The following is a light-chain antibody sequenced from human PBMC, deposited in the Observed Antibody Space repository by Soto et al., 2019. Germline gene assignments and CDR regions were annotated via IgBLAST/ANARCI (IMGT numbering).Light chain of an antibody. J-gene: IGKJ1*01. V-gene: IGKV3-15*01. Sequence: EIVMTQSPATLSVSPGERATLSCRASQSVSSNLAWYQQKPGQAPRLLMYGASTRATGIPARFSGSGSGTEFTLTISSLQSEDFAVYYCQQYNSWWTFGQGTKVDI. CDR2: GAS. CDR1: QSVSSN. CDR3: QQYNSWWT.